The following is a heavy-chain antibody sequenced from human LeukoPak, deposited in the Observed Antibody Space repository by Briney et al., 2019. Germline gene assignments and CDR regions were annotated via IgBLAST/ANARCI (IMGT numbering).Heavy chain of an antibody. V-gene: IGHV3-33*01. CDR3: ARDSEVDTAMVTFISPDY. D-gene: IGHD5-18*01. CDR2: IWYDGSNK. CDR1: GFTFSSYG. J-gene: IGHJ4*02. Sequence: PGGSLRLSCAASGFTFSSYGMHWVRQAPGKGLEWVAVIWYDGSNKYYADSVKGRFTISRDNSKNTLYLQMNSLRAEDTAVYCCARDSEVDTAMVTFISPDYWGQGTLVTVSS.